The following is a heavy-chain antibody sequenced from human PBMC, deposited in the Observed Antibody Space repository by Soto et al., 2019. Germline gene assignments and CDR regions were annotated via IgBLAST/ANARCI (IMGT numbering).Heavy chain of an antibody. J-gene: IGHJ4*02. CDR3: ATPRARDYDFWTGFHS. D-gene: IGHD3-3*01. CDR1: GVTLKNYA. Sequence: DVQLLESGGGLIQRGGSLRLSCVGSGVTLKNYAMSWVRQPPGKGLEWVSGINSEGSIYYADSVKGRFSISKDNSKNTLFLQMNSLRADDTAVYYCATPRARDYDFWTGFHSWGQGTLVTVSS. V-gene: IGHV3-23*01. CDR2: INSEGSI.